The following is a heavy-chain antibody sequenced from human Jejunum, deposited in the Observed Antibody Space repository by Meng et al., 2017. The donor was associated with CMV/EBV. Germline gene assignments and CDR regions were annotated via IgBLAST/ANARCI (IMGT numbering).Heavy chain of an antibody. Sequence: LASTVAATVSIHYCRWHRQAPGKGLEWIGYIYYTGSTNYNPSRKSRVSISVDTSKNEFSLKLNSVTEADTAVYYCARAPRGYSFYWGQGTLVTVSS. D-gene: IGHD5-18*01. CDR1: ATVSIHY. V-gene: IGHV4-59*02. CDR2: IYYTGST. CDR3: ARAPRGYSFY. J-gene: IGHJ4*02.